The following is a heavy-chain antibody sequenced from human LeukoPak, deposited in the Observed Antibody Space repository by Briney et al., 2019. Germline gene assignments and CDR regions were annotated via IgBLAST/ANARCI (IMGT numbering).Heavy chain of an antibody. CDR3: ARVESGSRWSGYSRAQYYFDY. D-gene: IGHD3-3*01. J-gene: IGHJ4*02. Sequence: PSETLSLTCTVSGGSISSYYWSWIRQPPGKGLEWIGYIYYSGSTNYNPSLKSRVTILVDTSKNQFSLKLSSVTAADTAVYYCARVESGSRWSGYSRAQYYFDYWGQGTLVTVSS. V-gene: IGHV4-59*01. CDR1: GGSISSYY. CDR2: IYYSGST.